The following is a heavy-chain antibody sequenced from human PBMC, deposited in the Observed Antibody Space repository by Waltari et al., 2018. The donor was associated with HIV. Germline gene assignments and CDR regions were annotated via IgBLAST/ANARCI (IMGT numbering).Heavy chain of an antibody. D-gene: IGHD3-10*01. V-gene: IGHV3-23*01. CDR1: GFTFSSSG. J-gene: IGHJ4*02. Sequence: EVQLLESGGGLVQPGGSLRLSCAASGFTFSSSGMSWVRQAPGKGLEWVSHISGRGGRTYYADSVKGRFTISRDNSKNTLYLQMNSLRVEDTALYYCAKDLRLAQVGDYWGQGTLVTVSS. CDR3: AKDLRLAQVGDY. CDR2: ISGRGGRT.